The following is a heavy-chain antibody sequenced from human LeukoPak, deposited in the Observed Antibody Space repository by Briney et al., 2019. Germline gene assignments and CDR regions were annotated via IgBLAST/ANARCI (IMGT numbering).Heavy chain of an antibody. CDR2: IYTSGST. CDR3: ARVPDSGDAFDI. J-gene: IGHJ3*02. Sequence: SETLSLTCTVSGGSISSNYWSWIRQPAGKGLEWIGRIYTSGSTNYNPSLKSRVTMSVDTSKNQFSLKLSSVTAADTAVYYCARVPDSGDAFDIWGQGQWSPSLQ. CDR1: GGSISSNY. V-gene: IGHV4-4*07. D-gene: IGHD1-26*01.